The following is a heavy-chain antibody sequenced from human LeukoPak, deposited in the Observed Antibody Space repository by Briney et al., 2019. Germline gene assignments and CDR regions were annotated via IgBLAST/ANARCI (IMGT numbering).Heavy chain of an antibody. J-gene: IGHJ3*02. CDR3: AKEYWGFSGSQSAGFNI. Sequence: PGGSLRLSCAASGITFTGNWHWVRQAPGKGLVWVSLIRSDGSSTTYADSVKGRFTISRDNSENTLYLQMNSPRSEDTAVFYCAKEYWGFSGSQSAGFNIWGHGTMVTVSS. CDR1: GITFTGNW. V-gene: IGHV3-74*03. CDR2: IRSDGSST. D-gene: IGHD1-26*01.